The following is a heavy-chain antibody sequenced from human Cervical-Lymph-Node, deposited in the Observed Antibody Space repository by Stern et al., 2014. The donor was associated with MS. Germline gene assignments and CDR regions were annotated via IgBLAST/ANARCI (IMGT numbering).Heavy chain of an antibody. J-gene: IGHJ4*02. Sequence: VQLVESGGGVVQPGRSLRLSCAASGFTFSYHAMHWVRQAPGKGLEWVAVISYDGRDKNDADSVKGRFTISRDNSRNTLYLQMNSLRVDDTAVYYCARGGAVATSDYYFDYWGQGILVTVSS. CDR2: ISYDGRDK. CDR3: ARGGAVATSDYYFDY. V-gene: IGHV3-30*01. CDR1: GFTFSYHA. D-gene: IGHD5-12*01.